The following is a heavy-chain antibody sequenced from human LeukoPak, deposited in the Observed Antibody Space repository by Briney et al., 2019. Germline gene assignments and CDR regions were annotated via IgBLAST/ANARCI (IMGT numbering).Heavy chain of an antibody. CDR3: TKDQQVGAAAYYFDS. Sequence: GGSLRLSCAASGFTFSRYGLHWVRQAPGKGLERVAVIANDGKDKKYADSVKGRFSISRDNSKSTLYLQMNSLRAEDTGVCYCTKDQQVGAAAYYFDSWGQGTLVTVPS. CDR2: IANDGKDK. CDR1: GFTFSRYG. D-gene: IGHD6-13*01. J-gene: IGHJ4*02. V-gene: IGHV3-30*18.